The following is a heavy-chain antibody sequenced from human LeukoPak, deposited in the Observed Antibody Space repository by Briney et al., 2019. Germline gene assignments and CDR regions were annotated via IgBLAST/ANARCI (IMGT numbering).Heavy chain of an antibody. J-gene: IGHJ4*02. CDR3: AKKWGVGTTTLDYFDY. CDR1: GFTFSNYA. V-gene: IGHV3-23*01. CDR2: ISGSGGST. D-gene: IGHD1-26*01. Sequence: PTGGSLRLSCAASGFTFSNYAMSWVRQAPGKGLEWVSGISGSGGSTYYADSVKGRFTISRDNSKNTLYLQMNSLTDEDTAVYYCAKKWGVGTTTLDYFDYWGQGTLVTVSS.